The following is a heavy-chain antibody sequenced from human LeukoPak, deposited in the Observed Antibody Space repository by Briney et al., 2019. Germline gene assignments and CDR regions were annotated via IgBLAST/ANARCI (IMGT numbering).Heavy chain of an antibody. D-gene: IGHD3-10*01. CDR3: ARRGTLVRGVTNWFDP. V-gene: IGHV1-2*04. CDR1: GYTFTGYY. Sequence: ASVKVSCKASGYTFTGYYMHWVRQAPGQGLEWMGWINPNSGGTNYAQKFQGWVTMTRDTSISTAYMELSRLRSDDTAVYYCARRGTLVRGVTNWFDPWGQGTLVTVSS. CDR2: INPNSGGT. J-gene: IGHJ5*02.